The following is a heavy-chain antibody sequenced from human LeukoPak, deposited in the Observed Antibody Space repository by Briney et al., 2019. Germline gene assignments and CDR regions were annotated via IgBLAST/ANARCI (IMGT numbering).Heavy chain of an antibody. CDR3: ARLTFYDFWSGYPNGDLDY. Sequence: ASVKVSCKASGYTFTSYGISLVRQAPGQGLEWMGWISAYNGNTNYAQKLQGRVTMTTDTSTSTAYMELRSLRSDDTAVYYCARLTFYDFWSGYPNGDLDYWGQGTLVTVSS. D-gene: IGHD3-3*01. V-gene: IGHV1-18*01. CDR1: GYTFTSYG. CDR2: ISAYNGNT. J-gene: IGHJ4*02.